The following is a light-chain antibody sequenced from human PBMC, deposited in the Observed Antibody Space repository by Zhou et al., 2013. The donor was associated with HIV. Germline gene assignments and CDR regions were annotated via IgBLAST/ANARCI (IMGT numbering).Light chain of an antibody. CDR2: KAP. V-gene: IGKV1-5*03. CDR1: QRISNW. CDR3: QQYNTYST. J-gene: IGKJ1*01. Sequence: DIQMTQSPSTLSASVGDRVTITCRASQRISNWLAWYQQKPGKAPRLLIYKAPSLESGVPSRFSGSGSGTEFTLTISSLQPDDFATYYCQQYNTYSTFGQGTKVEIK.